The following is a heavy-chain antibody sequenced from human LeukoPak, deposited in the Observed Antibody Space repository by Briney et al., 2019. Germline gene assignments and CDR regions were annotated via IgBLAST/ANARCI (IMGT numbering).Heavy chain of an antibody. D-gene: IGHD5-12*01. Sequence: SETLSLTCTVSGGSISSSTYYWGWIRQRPGKGLEYIGSIYYSGSTYYNPSLKSRVTISVDTSKNQFSLKLSSVTAADTAVYYCARGRRGDYYYYGMEDVWGQGTTVTVSS. J-gene: IGHJ6*02. V-gene: IGHV4-39*07. CDR2: IYYSGST. CDR1: GGSISSSTYY. CDR3: ARGRRGDYYYYGMEDV.